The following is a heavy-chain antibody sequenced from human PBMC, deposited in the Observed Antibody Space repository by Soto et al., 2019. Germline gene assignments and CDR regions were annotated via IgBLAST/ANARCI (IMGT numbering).Heavy chain of an antibody. CDR2: ISRSSTGI. Sequence: EVQLVESGGGLVQPGGSLRLSCAASGFTFSLDSLSWVRQAPGKGLEWVSYISRSSTGIHYADSVKGRFTISRDDVTNAMHLQMHSLRDGDTAVYYCARAVTWGLDVWGQGTTVSISA. J-gene: IGHJ6*01. V-gene: IGHV3-48*02. D-gene: IGHD3-10*01. CDR1: GFTFSLDS. CDR3: ARAVTWGLDV.